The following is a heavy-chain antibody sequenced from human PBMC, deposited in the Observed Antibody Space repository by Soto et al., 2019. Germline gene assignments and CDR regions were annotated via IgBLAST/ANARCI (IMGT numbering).Heavy chain of an antibody. V-gene: IGHV3-30*18. CDR2: ISYDGSNK. J-gene: IGHJ3*02. CDR3: AKVGRGYYDSSGPDAFDI. CDR1: GFTFSSYG. D-gene: IGHD3-22*01. Sequence: VQLVESGGGLVQPGGSLRLSCAASGFTFSSYGMHWVRQAPGKGLEWVAVISYDGSNKYYADSVKGRFTISRDNSKNTLYLQMNSLRAEDTAVYYCAKVGRGYYDSSGPDAFDIWGQGTMVTVSS.